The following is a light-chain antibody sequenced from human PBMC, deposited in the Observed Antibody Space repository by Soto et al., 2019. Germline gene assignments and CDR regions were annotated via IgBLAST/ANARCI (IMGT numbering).Light chain of an antibody. CDR1: QSVTNNY. V-gene: IGKV3-20*01. J-gene: IGKJ1*01. Sequence: EIVLTQSPGTLSLSPGERATLSCRASQSVTNNYVAWYQQKPGQAPRILIHDASSRATGIPDRFSGSGSGIYFTLTISRLEPEEFAVYFCQQCATSPLTFGQGTRVDIK. CDR3: QQCATSPLT. CDR2: DAS.